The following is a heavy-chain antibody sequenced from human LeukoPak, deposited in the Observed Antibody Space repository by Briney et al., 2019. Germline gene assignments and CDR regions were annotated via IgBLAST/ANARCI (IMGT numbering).Heavy chain of an antibody. V-gene: IGHV4-39*01. CDR2: IYYSGST. Sequence: SETLSLTCTVSGGSISSSSYYWGWIRQPPGKGLEWIGSIYYSGSTYYNPSLKSRVTISVDTSKNQFSLKLSSVTAADTAVYYCARTYCSSTSCYMEGRESWFDPWGQGTLVTVSS. CDR3: ARTYCSSTSCYMEGRESWFDP. J-gene: IGHJ5*02. D-gene: IGHD2-2*02. CDR1: GGSISSSSYY.